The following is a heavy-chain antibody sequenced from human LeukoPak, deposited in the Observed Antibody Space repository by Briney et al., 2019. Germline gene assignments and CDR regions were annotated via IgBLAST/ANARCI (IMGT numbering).Heavy chain of an antibody. CDR3: AREGGYFGSGSFLDS. J-gene: IGHJ4*02. CDR1: GYSFNNYD. D-gene: IGHD3-10*01. V-gene: IGHV1-8*03. Sequence: GASVKVSCKASGYSFNNYDINWVRQVAGQGLEWVGWMQPNSGNTGLALRFQGRITITRDMSISTVYLELSSLTSEDTAVYYCAREGGYFGSGSFLDSWGQGTLVTVSS. CDR2: MQPNSGNT.